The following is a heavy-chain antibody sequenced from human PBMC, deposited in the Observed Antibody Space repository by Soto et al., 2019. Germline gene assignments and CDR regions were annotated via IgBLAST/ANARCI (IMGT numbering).Heavy chain of an antibody. V-gene: IGHV3-21*01. CDR3: ARDSYGQYSGYLDPFDY. D-gene: IGHD5-12*01. Sequence: GGSLRLSCAASGFTFSSYSMNWVRQAPGKGLEWVSSISSSSSYIYYADSVKGRFTIYRDNAKNSLYLQMNSLRAEDTAVYYCARDSYGQYSGYLDPFDYWGQGTLVTVSS. J-gene: IGHJ4*02. CDR1: GFTFSSYS. CDR2: ISSSSSYI.